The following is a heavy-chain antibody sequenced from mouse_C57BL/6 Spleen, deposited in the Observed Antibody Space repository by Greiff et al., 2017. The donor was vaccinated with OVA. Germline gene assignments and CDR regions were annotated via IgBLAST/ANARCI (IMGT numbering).Heavy chain of an antibody. V-gene: IGHV5-17*01. Sequence: DVKLVESGGGLVKPGGSLKLSCAASGFTFSDYGMHWVRQAPEKGLEWVAYISSGSSTIYYADTVKGRFTISRDNAKNTLFLQMTSLRSEDTAMYYCANYYGSREGFAYWGQGTLVTVSA. CDR2: ISSGSSTI. D-gene: IGHD1-1*01. CDR1: GFTFSDYG. J-gene: IGHJ3*01. CDR3: ANYYGSREGFAY.